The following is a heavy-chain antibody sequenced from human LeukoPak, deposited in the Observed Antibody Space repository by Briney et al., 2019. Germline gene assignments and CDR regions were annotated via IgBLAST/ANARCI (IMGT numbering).Heavy chain of an antibody. Sequence: SWVRQXPGKGLEWVGRIKSKTDGGTTDYAAPVKGRFTISRDDSKNTLYLQMNSLKTEDTAVYYCTTASLLWFGELFPDAFDIWGQGTMVTVSS. J-gene: IGHJ3*02. CDR2: IKSKTDGGTT. CDR3: TTASLLWFGELFPDAFDI. D-gene: IGHD3-10*01. V-gene: IGHV3-15*01.